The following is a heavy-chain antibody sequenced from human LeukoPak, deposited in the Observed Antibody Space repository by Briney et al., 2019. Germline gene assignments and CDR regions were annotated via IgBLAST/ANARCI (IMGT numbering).Heavy chain of an antibody. CDR3: ARDGDYLDY. J-gene: IGHJ4*02. Sequence: PSETLSLTCTVSGGSISSYYWSWVRQPPGKGLEWIGFIYHTGSTNYNPSLKSRVTISVDTSKNQFSLRLSSVTAADTAVYYCARDGDYLDYWGQGTLVTVSS. CDR1: GGSISSYY. CDR2: IYHTGST. V-gene: IGHV4-59*01. D-gene: IGHD7-27*01.